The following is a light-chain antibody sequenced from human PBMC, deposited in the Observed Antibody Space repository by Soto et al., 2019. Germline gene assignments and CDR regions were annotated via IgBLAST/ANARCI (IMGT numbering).Light chain of an antibody. CDR1: QSISSW. Sequence: DIQMTQSPPTLSASVGDRVTITCRASQSISSWLAWYQQKPGKAPKLLIYDASSLESGVPSRFGGSGSGTEFTLTISSLQPDDFATYYCQQYNSYSPITFGGGTKVDIK. CDR2: DAS. J-gene: IGKJ4*01. V-gene: IGKV1-5*01. CDR3: QQYNSYSPIT.